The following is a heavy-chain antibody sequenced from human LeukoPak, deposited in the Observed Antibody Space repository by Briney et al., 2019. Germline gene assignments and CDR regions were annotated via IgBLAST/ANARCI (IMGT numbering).Heavy chain of an antibody. CDR3: ARAGYGSGYYYSQY. CDR2: MNPNSGNT. J-gene: IGHJ4*02. D-gene: IGHD3-22*01. V-gene: IGHV1-8*01. CDR1: GYTYTSYD. Sequence: ASVKVSCKASGYTYTSYDINWVRQATGQGLEWMGWMNPNSGNTGYAQKFQGRVTMTRNTSISTAYMELSSLRSEDTAVYYCARAGYGSGYYYSQYWGQGTLVTVSS.